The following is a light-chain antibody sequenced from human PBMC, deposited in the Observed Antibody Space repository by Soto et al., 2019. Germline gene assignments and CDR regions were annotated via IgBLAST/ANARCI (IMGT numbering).Light chain of an antibody. CDR2: AAS. CDR1: QSISNY. J-gene: IGKJ4*01. CDR3: QQLSSYPST. V-gene: IGKV1-39*01. Sequence: DMQLTQSPSSLSASLGERVTITCRASQSISNYLNWYQHRPGKAPNIRLYAASSLQSGVPSRFSGSGSGTDFTLTISSLQPEDFATYYCQQLSSYPSTFGGGTKVDIK.